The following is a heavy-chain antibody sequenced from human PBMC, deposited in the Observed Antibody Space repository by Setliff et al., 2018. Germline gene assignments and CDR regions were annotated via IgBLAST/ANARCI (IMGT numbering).Heavy chain of an antibody. J-gene: IGHJ4*02. CDR3: AGTPARGTTWLSPFDY. V-gene: IGHV4-61*02. CDR1: GGSVSSGSYY. CDR2: IYTSGST. D-gene: IGHD5-12*01. Sequence: PSETLSLTCTVSGGSVSSGSYYWSWIRQPAGKGLEWIGRIYTSGSTNYNPSLQSRVTISIDTSKNQFSLKMTSVTAADTAMYFCAGTPARGTTWLSPFDYWGQGTLVTVSS.